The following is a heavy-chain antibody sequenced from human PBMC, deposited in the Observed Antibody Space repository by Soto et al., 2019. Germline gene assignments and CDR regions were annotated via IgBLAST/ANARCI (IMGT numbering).Heavy chain of an antibody. CDR3: ARDGVAAGLYLDN. D-gene: IGHD2-15*01. CDR2: INQDGSEK. Sequence: PGGSLRLSCAASGFIFRSYWMSWVRRAPGKGLEWVANINQDGSEKYYVDSVRGRFIISRDNAEKSLYLQMNSLRAEDTALYYCARDGVAAGLYLDNWGQGTLVTVSS. V-gene: IGHV3-7*01. CDR1: GFIFRSYW. J-gene: IGHJ4*02.